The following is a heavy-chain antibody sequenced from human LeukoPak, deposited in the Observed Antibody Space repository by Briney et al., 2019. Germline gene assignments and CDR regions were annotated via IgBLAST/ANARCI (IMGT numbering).Heavy chain of an antibody. J-gene: IGHJ2*01. Sequence: GRSLRLSCAASGFTFSSYGMHWVHQAPGKGLEWVAVIWYDGSNKYYADSVKGRFTISRDNSKNTLYLQMNSLRAEDTAVYYCAKTPTYDFWSGPYWYFGLWGRGTLVTVSS. CDR3: AKTPTYDFWSGPYWYFGL. CDR1: GFTFSSYG. CDR2: IWYDGSNK. D-gene: IGHD3-3*01. V-gene: IGHV3-33*06.